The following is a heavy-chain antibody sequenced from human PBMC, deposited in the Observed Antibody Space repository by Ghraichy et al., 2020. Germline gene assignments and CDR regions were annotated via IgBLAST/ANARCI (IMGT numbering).Heavy chain of an antibody. CDR1: GFTFSNYW. V-gene: IGHV3-7*01. CDR2: INQDESEK. J-gene: IGHJ6*02. Sequence: GESLNISCAASGFTFSNYWMSWVRQAPGKGLEWVANINQDESEKYYVDSVKGRFTISRDNAKNSLHVQMHSLRAEDTAVYYCVRDSLETGYYYYGMDVWGQGTTVTVS. CDR3: VRDSLETGYYYYGMDV. D-gene: IGHD3-9*01.